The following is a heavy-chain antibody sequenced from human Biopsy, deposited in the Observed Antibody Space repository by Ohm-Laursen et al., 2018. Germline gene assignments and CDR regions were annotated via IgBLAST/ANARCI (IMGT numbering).Heavy chain of an antibody. Sequence: SDTLSLTCTVSGGSFTGHYWSWIRQPPGKGLEWIGHISYTGYTSYNASLKSRVTISVDTSRNHFSLRLSSLTAADTAVYYCASAGYNPDWNFDLWGRGTRVTVSS. CDR1: GGSFTGHY. CDR2: ISYTGYT. CDR3: ASAGYNPDWNFDL. V-gene: IGHV4-59*07. D-gene: IGHD5-24*01. J-gene: IGHJ2*01.